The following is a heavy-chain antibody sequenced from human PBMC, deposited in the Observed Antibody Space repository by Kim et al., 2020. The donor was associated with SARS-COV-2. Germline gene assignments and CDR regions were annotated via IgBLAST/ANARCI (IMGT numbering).Heavy chain of an antibody. D-gene: IGHD6-13*01. CDR2: ISYDGSNK. CDR1: GCTFSSYA. CDR3: AREKEQNAFDI. Sequence: GGSLRLSCAASGCTFSSYAMHWVRQAPGKGLAWVAVISYDGSNKYYADSVKGRFPISRDNSKNTLYLQMNSLGAEDTAVYYCAREKEQNAFDIWGQGTMVTVSS. V-gene: IGHV3-30-3*01. J-gene: IGHJ3*02.